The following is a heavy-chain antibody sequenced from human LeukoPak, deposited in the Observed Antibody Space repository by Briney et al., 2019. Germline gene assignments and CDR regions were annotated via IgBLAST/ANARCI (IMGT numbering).Heavy chain of an antibody. CDR1: GFSFSSYA. D-gene: IGHD3-3*01. CDR2: MTYDGSKR. V-gene: IGHV3-30-3*02. CDR3: AKNRRIFGRTLQRHYMDV. Sequence: GGSLRLSCAASGFSFSSYAMHWVRQAPGKGLEWVAFMTYDGSKRPYADSVKGRFTISRDNSKNTLYLQMDGLRSEDTAIYYCAKNRRIFGRTLQRHYMDVWGKGTTVAVSS. J-gene: IGHJ6*03.